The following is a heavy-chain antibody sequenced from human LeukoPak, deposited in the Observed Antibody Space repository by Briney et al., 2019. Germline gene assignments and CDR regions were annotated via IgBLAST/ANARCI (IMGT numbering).Heavy chain of an antibody. V-gene: IGHV4-59*01. Sequence: KASETLSLTCAVSGGSISSYYWSWIRQPPGKGLEWIGYIYYSGSTNYNPSLKSRVTISVDTSKNQFSLKLSSVTAADTAVYYCARAFIGATRYDFWSGYYTDGGFFDYWGQGTLVTVSS. CDR2: IYYSGST. D-gene: IGHD3-3*01. J-gene: IGHJ4*02. CDR1: GGSISSYY. CDR3: ARAFIGATRYDFWSGYYTDGGFFDY.